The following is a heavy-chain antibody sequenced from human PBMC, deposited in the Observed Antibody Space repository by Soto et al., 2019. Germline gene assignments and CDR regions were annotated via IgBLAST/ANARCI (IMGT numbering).Heavy chain of an antibody. V-gene: IGHV3-23*01. CDR1: GFTVNIYA. D-gene: IGHD4-17*01. Sequence: PGGALRLSCVASGFTVNIYAMGWVRQAPGTGLEWVSSFTTSGGITSYADSVKGRFTISRDNSKNTLYLQMSSLRAEDTAVYYCASRFMTTDYFDYWGDVPLIPVSP. J-gene: IGHJ4*01. CDR2: FTTSGGIT. CDR3: ASRFMTTDYFDY.